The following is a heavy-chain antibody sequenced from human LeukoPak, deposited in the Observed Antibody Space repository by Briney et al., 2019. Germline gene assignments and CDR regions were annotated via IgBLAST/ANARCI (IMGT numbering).Heavy chain of an antibody. J-gene: IGHJ3*02. CDR1: GGSISSSSYY. V-gene: IGHV4-39*01. CDR2: IYYSGST. D-gene: IGHD3-3*01. CDR3: ASATVRYYDFWIGPSRDAFDI. Sequence: SETLSLTCTVSGGSISSSSYYWGWIRQPPGKGLEWIGSIYYSGSTYYNPSLKSRVTISVDTSKNQFSLKLSSVTAADTAVYYCASATVRYYDFWIGPSRDAFDIWGQGTMVTVSS.